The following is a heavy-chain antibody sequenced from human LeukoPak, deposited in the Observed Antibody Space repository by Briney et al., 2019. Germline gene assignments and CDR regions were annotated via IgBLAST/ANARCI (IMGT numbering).Heavy chain of an antibody. D-gene: IGHD1-26*01. CDR3: ARYFGGSYPTTYFDY. V-gene: IGHV3-23*01. Sequence: PGGSLRLSCAASGFTFSRYAMTWVRQAPGKGLEWVSAISGSGDTTYYADSVKGRFTISRDNSKNMLYLQVNSLRAEDTAVYYCARYFGGSYPTTYFDYWGQGTLATVSS. CDR2: ISGSGDTT. CDR1: GFTFSRYA. J-gene: IGHJ4*02.